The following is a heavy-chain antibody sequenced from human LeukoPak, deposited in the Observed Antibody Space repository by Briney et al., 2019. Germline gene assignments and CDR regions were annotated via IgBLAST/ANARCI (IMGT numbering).Heavy chain of an antibody. J-gene: IGHJ4*02. Sequence: GSLRLSCAASGFTFSSYEMNWVRQAPGKGLEWVSYISSSGSTIYYADSVKGRFTISRDNAKNSLYLQMNSLRAEDTAVYYCARDCPSSGWQYYFDYWGQGTLVTVSS. CDR3: ARDCPSSGWQYYFDY. V-gene: IGHV3-48*03. CDR1: GFTFSSYE. D-gene: IGHD6-19*01. CDR2: ISSSGSTI.